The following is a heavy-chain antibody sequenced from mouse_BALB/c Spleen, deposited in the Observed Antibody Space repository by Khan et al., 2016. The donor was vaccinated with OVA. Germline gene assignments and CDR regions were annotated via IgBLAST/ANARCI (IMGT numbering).Heavy chain of an antibody. CDR3: ARSYGSWAMDY. CDR1: GDSITSGF. D-gene: IGHD1-1*01. J-gene: IGHJ4*01. V-gene: IGHV3-8*02. Sequence: DVQLQESGPSLVKPSQTLSLTCSFTGDSITSGFWNWIRKFPGNKFEYLGYITYSGNTYYNPSLKSRISITRDTSKSQYYLQLNSVTTEDTATYYCARSYGSWAMDYWGQGTSVTVSS. CDR2: ITYSGNT.